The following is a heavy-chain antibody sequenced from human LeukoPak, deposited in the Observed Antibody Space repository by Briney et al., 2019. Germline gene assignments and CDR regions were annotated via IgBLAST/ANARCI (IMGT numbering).Heavy chain of an antibody. D-gene: IGHD3-16*01. V-gene: IGHV1-69*04. CDR2: IIPILGIA. CDR1: GYTFTSYG. Sequence: SVKVSCKASGYTFTSYGISWVRQAPGQGLEWMGRIIPILGIANYAQKFQGRVTIAADKSTSTAYMELSSLRSEDTAVYYCARDSMITLNWFDPWGQGTLVTVSS. CDR3: ARDSMITLNWFDP. J-gene: IGHJ5*02.